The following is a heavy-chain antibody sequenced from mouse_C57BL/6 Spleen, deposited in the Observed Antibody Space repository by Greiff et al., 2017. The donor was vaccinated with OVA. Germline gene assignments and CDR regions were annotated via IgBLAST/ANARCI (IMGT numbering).Heavy chain of an antibody. V-gene: IGHV1-26*01. D-gene: IGHD1-1*01. J-gene: IGHJ2*01. Sequence: EVQLQQSGPELVKPGASVKISCKASGYTFTDYYMNWVKQSNGKSLEWIGDINPNNGGTSYNQKFKGKATLTVDKSSSTAYMELHSLTSEYSAVYYFARSPRITAVGPSLDVWGQGTTLTVSS. CDR2: INPNNGGT. CDR3: ARSPRITAVGPSLDV. CDR1: GYTFTDYY.